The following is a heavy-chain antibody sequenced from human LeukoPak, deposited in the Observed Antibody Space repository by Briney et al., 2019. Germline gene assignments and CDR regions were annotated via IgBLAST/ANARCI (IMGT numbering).Heavy chain of an antibody. Sequence: GASVKVSCKASGYTFTSYDINWVRQATGQGLEWMGWMNPNSGNTGYAQKFQGRVTMTRSTSISTAYMELSSLRSEDTAVYYCARGNYDILTGYYFDYWGQGTLVTVSS. V-gene: IGHV1-8*01. D-gene: IGHD3-9*01. CDR2: MNPNSGNT. CDR1: GYTFTSYD. J-gene: IGHJ4*02. CDR3: ARGNYDILTGYYFDY.